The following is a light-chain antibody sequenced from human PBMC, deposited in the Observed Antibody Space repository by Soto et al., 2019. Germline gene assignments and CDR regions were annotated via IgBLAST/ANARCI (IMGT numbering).Light chain of an antibody. CDR1: QGISTN. CDR2: KAS. J-gene: IGKJ1*01. Sequence: DIQLTQSPSFLSASVGDRVTITCRASQGISTNLAWYQQKPGKAPKLLIYKASSLESGVPSRFSGSGSGTEFTLTISSLQPDDFATYYCQQYNSYSLTFGQGTKVDIK. V-gene: IGKV1-5*03. CDR3: QQYNSYSLT.